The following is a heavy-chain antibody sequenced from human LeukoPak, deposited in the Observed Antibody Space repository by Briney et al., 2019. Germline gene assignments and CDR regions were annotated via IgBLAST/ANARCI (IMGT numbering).Heavy chain of an antibody. CDR2: INSDGSST. CDR3: ARDSHSGSYDFDY. Sequence: GGSLRLSCAASGFTFSSYWMHCVRQAPGKGLVWVSRINSDGSSTSYADSVKGRFAISRDNDKNTLYLQMNSLRAEDTAVYYCARDSHSGSYDFDYWGQGTLVTVSS. D-gene: IGHD1-26*01. J-gene: IGHJ4*02. V-gene: IGHV3-74*01. CDR1: GFTFSSYW.